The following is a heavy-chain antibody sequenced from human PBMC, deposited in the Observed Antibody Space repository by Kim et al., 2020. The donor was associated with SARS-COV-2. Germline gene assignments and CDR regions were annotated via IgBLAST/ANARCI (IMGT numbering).Heavy chain of an antibody. CDR1: GFTFSSYA. D-gene: IGHD3-10*01. CDR2: ISFDGSNK. Sequence: GGSLRLSCAASGFTFSSYAMHWVRQAPGKGLEWVAVISFDGSNKYYADSVKDRSTISRDNSKNTLYLQMNSLRAEDTAVYYCARARGGSYYYGMDAWSQGTTVTVSS. V-gene: IGHV3-30-3*01. J-gene: IGHJ6*02. CDR3: ARARGGSYYYGMDA.